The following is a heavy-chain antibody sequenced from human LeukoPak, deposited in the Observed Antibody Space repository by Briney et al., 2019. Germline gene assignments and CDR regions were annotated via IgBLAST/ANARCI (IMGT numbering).Heavy chain of an antibody. J-gene: IGHJ4*02. V-gene: IGHV3-7*02. CDR1: GFTFSRFW. Sequence: GGSLRLSCAASGFTFSRFWMSWVRQAPGKGLEWVANIKQDGSEKYYVDSVKGRFTISRDNAKNSLYLQMNSLRAEDTAVYYCAKGGVGTAMPHFDYWGQGTLVTVSS. CDR2: IKQDGSEK. D-gene: IGHD5-18*01. CDR3: AKGGVGTAMPHFDY.